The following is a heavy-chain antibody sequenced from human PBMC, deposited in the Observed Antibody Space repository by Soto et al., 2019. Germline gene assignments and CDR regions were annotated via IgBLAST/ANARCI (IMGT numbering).Heavy chain of an antibody. CDR2: ISYDGSNK. V-gene: IGHV3-30*18. CDR1: GFTFSSYG. CDR3: AKSVVVVAATHYYFYGMDV. D-gene: IGHD2-15*01. J-gene: IGHJ6*02. Sequence: QVQLVESGGGVVQPGRSLRLSCAASGFTFSSYGMHWVRQAPGKGLEWVAVISYDGSNKYYADSVKGRFTISRDNSKNTLYLQMNSLRAEDTAVYYCAKSVVVVAATHYYFYGMDVWGQGTTVTVSS.